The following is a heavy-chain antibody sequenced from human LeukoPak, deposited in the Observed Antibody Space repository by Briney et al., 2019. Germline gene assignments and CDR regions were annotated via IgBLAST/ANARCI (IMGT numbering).Heavy chain of an antibody. D-gene: IGHD5-18*01. V-gene: IGHV4-34*01. CDR3: ARDTAMVNWFDP. CDR2: INHSGST. J-gene: IGHJ5*02. Sequence: PSETLSLTCAVYGGSFSGYYWSWIRQPPGKGLEWIGEINHSGSTNYNPSLKSRVTISVDTSKNQFSRKLSSVTAADTAVYYCARDTAMVNWFDPWGQGTLVTVSS. CDR1: GGSFSGYY.